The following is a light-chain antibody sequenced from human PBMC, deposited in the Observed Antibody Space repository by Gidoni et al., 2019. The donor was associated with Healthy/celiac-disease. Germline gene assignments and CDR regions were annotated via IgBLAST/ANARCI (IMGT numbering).Light chain of an antibody. CDR3: QQYGSSAGYT. Sequence: ESVLTQSPATLSLSPWERATLSCRASQCVSSSYLAWYQQKPGQAPRLLIYGASSRATGIPDRFSGSGCGTDVTLTISRLEPEEFAVYYCQQYGSSAGYTFGQGTKLEIK. J-gene: IGKJ2*01. CDR2: GAS. V-gene: IGKV3-20*01. CDR1: QCVSSSY.